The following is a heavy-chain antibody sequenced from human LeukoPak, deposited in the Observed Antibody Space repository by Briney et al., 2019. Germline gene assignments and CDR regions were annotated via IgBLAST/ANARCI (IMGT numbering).Heavy chain of an antibody. J-gene: IGHJ6*03. Sequence: GGSLRLSCVASGFTFSSYWMHWVRQAPGKGLEWVSRINTDGSNTSYADSVRGRFTISRDNAKNTLYLQMNSLRAEDTAVYYCARAYCPTCCYYMDVWGKGTTVTVSS. V-gene: IGHV3-74*01. CDR1: GFTFSSYW. CDR2: INTDGSNT. CDR3: ARAYCPTCCYYMDV. D-gene: IGHD1-26*01.